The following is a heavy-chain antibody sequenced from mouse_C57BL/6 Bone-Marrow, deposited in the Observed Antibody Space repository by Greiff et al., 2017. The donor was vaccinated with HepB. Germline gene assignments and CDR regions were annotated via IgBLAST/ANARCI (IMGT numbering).Heavy chain of an antibody. CDR1: GFNIKDDY. Sequence: VQLQQSGAELVRPGASVKLSCTASGFNIKDDYMHWVKQRPEQGLEWIGWIDPENGDTEYASKFQGKATITADTSSNTAYLQLSSLTSEDTAVYYCTTVFDRYFDYWGQGTTLTVSS. J-gene: IGHJ2*01. V-gene: IGHV14-4*01. CDR3: TTVFDRYFDY. CDR2: IDPENGDT.